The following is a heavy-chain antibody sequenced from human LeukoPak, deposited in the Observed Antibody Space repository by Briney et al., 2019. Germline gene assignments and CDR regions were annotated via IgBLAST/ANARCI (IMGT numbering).Heavy chain of an antibody. CDR1: GFTFSSYA. J-gene: IGHJ4*02. CDR2: ISGSGGST. CDR3: AKGGFLHLYYFDY. V-gene: IGHV3-23*01. Sequence: GGSLRLSCAVSGFTFSSYAMNWVRQAPGKGLEWVSAISGSGGSTYYADSVKGRFTISRDNSKNTLYLQMNSLRAEDTAVYYCAKGGFLHLYYFDYWGQGTLVTVSS. D-gene: IGHD3-10*01.